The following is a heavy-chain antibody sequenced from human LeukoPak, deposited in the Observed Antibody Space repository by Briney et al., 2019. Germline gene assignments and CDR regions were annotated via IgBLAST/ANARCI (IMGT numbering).Heavy chain of an antibody. CDR1: GFTFSSYA. V-gene: IGHV3-23*01. J-gene: IGHJ4*02. Sequence: GGSLRLSCAASGFTFSSYAMSWVRQAPGKGLEWVSAISGSGGSAYYADSVKGRFTISRDNSKNTLYLQMNSLRAEDTAVYYCAISAAVAGTVGYWGQGTLVTVSS. D-gene: IGHD6-19*01. CDR2: ISGSGGSA. CDR3: AISAAVAGTVGY.